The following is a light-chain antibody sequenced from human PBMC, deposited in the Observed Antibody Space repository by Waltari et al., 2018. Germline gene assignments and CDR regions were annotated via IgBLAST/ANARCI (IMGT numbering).Light chain of an antibody. CDR1: QGISDY. J-gene: IGKJ3*01. Sequence: DMQMTQSPSSLYASVGDRVTITCRASQGISDYVAWYQHKSGKGLKLLIYAASTLQSGVPSRFSGSGSGTDFTLTISSLQPEDFATYYCQNYNNAPFTFGPGTKVDIK. V-gene: IGKV1-27*01. CDR2: AAS. CDR3: QNYNNAPFT.